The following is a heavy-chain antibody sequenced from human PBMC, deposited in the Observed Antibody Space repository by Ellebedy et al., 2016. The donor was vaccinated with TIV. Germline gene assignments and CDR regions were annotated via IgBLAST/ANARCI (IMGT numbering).Heavy chain of an antibody. J-gene: IGHJ2*01. CDR1: GGSLSGHS. CDR2: INHRGST. V-gene: IGHV4-34*01. Sequence: SETLSLTCAVYGGSLSGHSWSWIRQPPGKGLEWIGEINHRGSTTYNQSPRSRVTISIDTSKHQFSLRLTAVTATDTAVYYCARGNFQDVDLDHWYFDLWGRGTLVTVSS. CDR3: ARGNFQDVDLDHWYFDL. D-gene: IGHD2/OR15-2a*01.